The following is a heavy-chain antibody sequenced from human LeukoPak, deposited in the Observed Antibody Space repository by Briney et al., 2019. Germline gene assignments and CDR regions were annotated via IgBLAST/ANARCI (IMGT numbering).Heavy chain of an antibody. D-gene: IGHD3-9*01. V-gene: IGHV3-23*01. J-gene: IGHJ4*02. CDR3: AKDTYYDTLTGRDYFDY. Sequence: PGGSLRLSCAASGYTFSSYAMTWVRQAPGKGLKWVSLISGNGGSTYYADSVKGRFTISRDNSKNTLYLQMNSLRAEDTAVYYCAKDTYYDTLTGRDYFDYWGQGTLVTVSS. CDR1: GYTFSSYA. CDR2: ISGNGGST.